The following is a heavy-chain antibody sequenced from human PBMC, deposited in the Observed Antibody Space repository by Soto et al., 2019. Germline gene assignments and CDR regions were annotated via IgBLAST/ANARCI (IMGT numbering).Heavy chain of an antibody. V-gene: IGHV4-39*01. J-gene: IGHJ5*01. D-gene: IGHD2-15*01. CDR3: ATRQGGSYNWFDS. CDR1: GGSISSSRYS. Sequence: SLTCNVSGGSISSSRYSWGWIRQPPGKGLEWIASASYSGSTYYNPSLKSRVTMSVDTSKNQFSLKLSSVTAADTAVYYCATRQGGSYNWFDSLGQGTLSTV. CDR2: ASYSGST.